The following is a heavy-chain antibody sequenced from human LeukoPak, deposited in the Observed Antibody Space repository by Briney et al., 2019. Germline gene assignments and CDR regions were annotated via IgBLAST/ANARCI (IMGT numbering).Heavy chain of an antibody. J-gene: IGHJ4*02. CDR2: ISSSSSYI. V-gene: IGHV3-21*01. CDR1: GFTFSSYS. CDR3: ARTVQLWPNFDY. D-gene: IGHD5-18*01. Sequence: PGGSLRLSCAASGFTFSSYSMNWVRQAPGKGLEWVSSISSSSSYIYYADSVKGRFTISRDNAKNSLYLQMNSLRAEDTAVYYCARTVQLWPNFDYWGQGTLVTVSS.